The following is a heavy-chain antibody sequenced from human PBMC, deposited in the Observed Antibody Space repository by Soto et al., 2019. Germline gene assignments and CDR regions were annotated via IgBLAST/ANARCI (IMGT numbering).Heavy chain of an antibody. V-gene: IGHV4-4*07. J-gene: IGHJ1*01. D-gene: IGHD4-17*01. Sequence: SETLSLTCNVSGGSISNNYWTWIRQPAGKGLEWIGRIYSNGRTNFNPSLKSRISMSIDTSKNQFSLKLTSVTAADTAVYYCARSYRDSYEHWGQGTLVTVSS. CDR1: GGSISNNY. CDR2: IYSNGRT. CDR3: ARSYRDSYEH.